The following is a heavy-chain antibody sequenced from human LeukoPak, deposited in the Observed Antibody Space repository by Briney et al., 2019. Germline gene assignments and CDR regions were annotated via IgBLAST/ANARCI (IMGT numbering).Heavy chain of an antibody. CDR1: GGSISSGGYS. D-gene: IGHD6-13*01. CDR3: ARETTGAGTARPFDY. Sequence: PSETLSLTCAVSGGSISSGGYSWSWIRQPPGKGLEWIGYIYHSGSTYYNPSLKSRVTISVDRSKNQFSLKLSSVTAADTAVYFCARETTGAGTARPFDYWGQGTLVTVSS. CDR2: IYHSGST. J-gene: IGHJ4*02. V-gene: IGHV4-30-2*01.